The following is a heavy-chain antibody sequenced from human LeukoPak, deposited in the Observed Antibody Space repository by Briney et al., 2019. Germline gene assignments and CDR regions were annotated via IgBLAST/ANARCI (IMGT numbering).Heavy chain of an antibody. J-gene: IGHJ4*02. CDR1: GFTFSSYW. D-gene: IGHD2-2*01. CDR3: ARDSDCSSTSCYVVS. Sequence: GGSLRLSCAASGFTFSSYWMSWIRQAPGKGLEWVSYISSSGSTIYYADSVKGRFTISRDNAKNSLYLQMNSLRAEDTAVYYCARDSDCSSTSCYVVSWGQGTLVTVSS. CDR2: ISSSGSTI. V-gene: IGHV3-11*04.